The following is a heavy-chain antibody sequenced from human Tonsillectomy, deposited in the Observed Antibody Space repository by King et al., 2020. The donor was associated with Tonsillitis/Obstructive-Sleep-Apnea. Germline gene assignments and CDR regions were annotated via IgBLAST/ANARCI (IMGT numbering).Heavy chain of an antibody. CDR2: ISGSGGNA. CDR3: FVTLVTPYYSDY. CDR1: GFTFRSYA. D-gene: IGHD3-10*01. J-gene: IGHJ4*02. Sequence: QLVQSGGGLVQPGGSLRLSCAASGFTFRSYAMNWVRQAPGKGLEWVSGISGSGGNAYYADSLKGRFSISRDNSKNTLYLQMSSLRAEETAPYYCFVTLVTPYYSDYWGQGTLVTVSS. V-gene: IGHV3-23*04.